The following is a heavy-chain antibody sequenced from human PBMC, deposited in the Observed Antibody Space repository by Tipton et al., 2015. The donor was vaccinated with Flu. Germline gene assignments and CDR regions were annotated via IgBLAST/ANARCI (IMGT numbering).Heavy chain of an antibody. J-gene: IGHJ4*02. D-gene: IGHD2-15*01. CDR3: ARDTSYCSGGSCDY. CDR2: IYSIGST. V-gene: IGHV3-53*01. Sequence: SLRLSCAASGFTVSTNYMSWVRQAPGKGLEWVSVIYSIGSTYYADSVKGRFTISRDNSKNTLYLQMNSLRVGDTAVYYCARDTSYCSGGSCDYWGQGTLVTVSS. CDR1: GFTVSTNY.